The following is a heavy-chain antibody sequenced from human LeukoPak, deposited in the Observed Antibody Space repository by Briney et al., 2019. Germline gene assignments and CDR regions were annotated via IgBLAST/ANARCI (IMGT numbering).Heavy chain of an antibody. J-gene: IGHJ4*02. CDR3: AKDHIYYDSSGPYYFDY. CDR1: GFTFSSYG. CDR2: IRYDGSNK. Sequence: GGSLRLSCAASGFTFSSYGMHWVRQAPGKGLEWVAFIRYDGSNKYYADSVKGRFTISRDNSKNTLYLQMNSLRAEDTAVYYCAKDHIYYDSSGPYYFDYWGQGTLVTVSS. D-gene: IGHD3-22*01. V-gene: IGHV3-30*02.